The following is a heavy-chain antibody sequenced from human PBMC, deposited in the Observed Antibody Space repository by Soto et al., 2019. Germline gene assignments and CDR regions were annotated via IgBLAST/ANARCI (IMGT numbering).Heavy chain of an antibody. CDR1: GFTFSSYG. D-gene: IGHD3-3*01. J-gene: IGHJ6*02. CDR3: TKRRNVLRFLEWSSGMEV. V-gene: IGHV3-30*18. Sequence: GGSLRLSCAASGFTFSSYGMHCVRQAPGKGREWVAFISQDGSNKYYGDYMKGRIAMSRDNSKSTLYLQMSSLRAEDTAVYYCTKRRNVLRFLEWSSGMEVWGQGTTVTVS. CDR2: ISQDGSNK.